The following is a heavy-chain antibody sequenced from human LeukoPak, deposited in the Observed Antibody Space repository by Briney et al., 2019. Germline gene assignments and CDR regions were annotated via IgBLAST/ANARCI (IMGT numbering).Heavy chain of an antibody. CDR2: IYSGGST. Sequence: GGSLRLSCAASGFTVSSNYMSWVRQAPGKGLEWVSVIYSGGSTYYADSVKGRFTISRDNSKNTLYLQMNSLRAEDTAVYYCAKERTDYLLDYWGQGTLVTVSS. CDR3: AKERTDYLLDY. J-gene: IGHJ4*02. CDR1: GFTVSSNY. D-gene: IGHD4-17*01. V-gene: IGHV3-53*01.